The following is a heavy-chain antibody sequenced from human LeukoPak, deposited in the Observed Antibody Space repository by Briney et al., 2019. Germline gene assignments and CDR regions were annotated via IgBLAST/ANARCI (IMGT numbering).Heavy chain of an antibody. D-gene: IGHD3-22*01. Sequence: SETLSLTCTVSGGSISGYYCSWIRQPAGKGLEWIGRIYSSGSTNYNPSLKSRVTMSIDTSNNQFSLRLSSVTAADTAVYYCARGRRYYDSSGRYFDFWGQGTLVTVSS. CDR2: IYSSGST. CDR3: ARGRRYYDSSGRYFDF. V-gene: IGHV4-4*07. CDR1: GGSISGYY. J-gene: IGHJ4*02.